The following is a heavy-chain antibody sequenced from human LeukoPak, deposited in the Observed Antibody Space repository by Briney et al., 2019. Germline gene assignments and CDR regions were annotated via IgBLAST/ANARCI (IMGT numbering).Heavy chain of an antibody. J-gene: IGHJ4*02. CDR2: IYKDEAT. CDR3: AREVGHNSGWPSPFDF. D-gene: IGHD6-19*01. Sequence: PGGSLRLSCAASGFSVSDNYMGWVRQAPGKGLEWVCIIYKDEATFYIGSVKGRFTISRDKSRNTLDLQMNSLGPEDTAVYFCAREVGHNSGWPSPFDFWGRGTLVSVSS. CDR1: GFSVSDNY. V-gene: IGHV3-66*02.